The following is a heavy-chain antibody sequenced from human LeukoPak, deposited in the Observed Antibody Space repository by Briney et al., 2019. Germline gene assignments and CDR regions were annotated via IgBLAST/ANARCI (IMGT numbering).Heavy chain of an antibody. CDR1: GGSIDNFY. J-gene: IGHJ3*02. Sequence: SETLSLTCTVSGGSIDNFYWSWIRQSPGKGLEWIGYLYYTGITNSNPSLKRRVTISLDRSKNQFSLNLRSVTAADTAVYYCARERSSYGAFEIWGQGTMVTVSS. CDR2: LYYTGIT. CDR3: ARERSSYGAFEI. V-gene: IGHV4-59*12. D-gene: IGHD5-18*01.